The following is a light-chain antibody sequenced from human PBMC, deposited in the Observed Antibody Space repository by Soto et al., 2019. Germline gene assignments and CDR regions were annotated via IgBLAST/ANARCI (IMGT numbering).Light chain of an antibody. CDR3: SSYTTTSNLV. V-gene: IGLV2-14*01. CDR2: EVR. CDR1: NRDVGSYNL. J-gene: IGLJ3*02. Sequence: QSVLTQPASVSGSPGQSITIACTGTNRDVGSYNLVSWYQQRPGEAPKLIISEVRNRPSGISYRFTGSKSGNTASLTISGLQAEEEADYYCSSYTTTSNLVLGGGTKV.